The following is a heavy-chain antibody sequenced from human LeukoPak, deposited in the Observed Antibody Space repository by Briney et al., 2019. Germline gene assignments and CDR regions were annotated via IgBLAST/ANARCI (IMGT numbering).Heavy chain of an antibody. V-gene: IGHV4-61*02. Sequence: SQTLSLTCTVSGGSISSGSYYWSWIRRPAGKGLEWIGRIYTSGSTNYNPSLKSRVTISVDTSKNQFSLKLSSVTAADTAVYYCARGYYGVLRVYYYYGMDVWGQGTTVTVSS. J-gene: IGHJ6*02. CDR3: ARGYYGVLRVYYYYGMDV. CDR1: GGSISSGSYY. CDR2: IYTSGST. D-gene: IGHD4-17*01.